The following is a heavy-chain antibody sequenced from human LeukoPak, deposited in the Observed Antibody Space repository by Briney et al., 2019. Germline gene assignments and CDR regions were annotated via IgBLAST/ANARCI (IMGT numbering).Heavy chain of an antibody. D-gene: IGHD4-11*01. CDR3: ARSYDYSNYGGGY. J-gene: IGHJ4*02. Sequence: GASVRVSCKASGYTLTGYYMHWVRQAPGQGLGWMGWINPNSGGTNYAQKFQGRVTMTRDTSISTAYMELSRLRSDDTAVYYCARSYDYSNYGGGYWGQGTLVTVSS. V-gene: IGHV1-2*02. CDR1: GYTLTGYY. CDR2: INPNSGGT.